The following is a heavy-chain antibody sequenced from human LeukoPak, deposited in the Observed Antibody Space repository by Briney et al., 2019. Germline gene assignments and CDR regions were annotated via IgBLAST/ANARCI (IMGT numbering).Heavy chain of an antibody. D-gene: IGHD6-13*01. CDR1: GGSISSSSYY. CDR2: IYYSGST. Sequence: KPSETLSLTCTVSGGSISSSSYYWGWIRQPPGKGLEWIGSIYYSGSTYYNPSLKSRVTISVDTSKNQFSLKLISVTAADTAVYYCARDRSGWSKNYFDYWGQGTLVTVSS. V-gene: IGHV4-39*07. CDR3: ARDRSGWSKNYFDY. J-gene: IGHJ4*01.